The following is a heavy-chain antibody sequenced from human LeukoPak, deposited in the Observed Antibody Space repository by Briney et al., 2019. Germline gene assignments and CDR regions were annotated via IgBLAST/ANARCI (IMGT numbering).Heavy chain of an antibody. D-gene: IGHD4-23*01. CDR3: ATAWVVTGLLYFDY. V-gene: IGHV3-66*01. Sequence: GGSLRLSCAASGFTFSSYAMSWVRQAPGKGLEWVSVIYSGGSTYYADSVKGRFTISRDNSKNTLYLQMNSLRAEDTAVYYCATAWVVTGLLYFDYWGQGTLVTVSS. J-gene: IGHJ4*02. CDR1: GFTFSSYA. CDR2: IYSGGST.